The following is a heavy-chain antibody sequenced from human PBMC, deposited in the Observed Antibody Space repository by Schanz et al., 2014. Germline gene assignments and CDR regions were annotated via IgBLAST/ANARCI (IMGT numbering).Heavy chain of an antibody. J-gene: IGHJ4*02. CDR2: INPNSGTT. D-gene: IGHD5-12*01. CDR3: ARAFGGYDPAGALDY. V-gene: IGHV1-2*04. CDR1: GYTFTGYY. Sequence: QVQLVQSGAEMKKPGASVKVSCKASGYTFTGYYMHWVRQAPGQGLEWMGWINPNSGTTNYAQKFQGWVTMTRDTSISTAYMELSMLKSDDTAVYYCARAFGGYDPAGALDYWGQGTLVTVSS.